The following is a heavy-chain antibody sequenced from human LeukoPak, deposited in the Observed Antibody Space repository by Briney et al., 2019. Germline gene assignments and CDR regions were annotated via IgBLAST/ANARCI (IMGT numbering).Heavy chain of an antibody. CDR2: INPNSGGT. CDR3: ARDSDYYDSSGYYPY. J-gene: IGHJ4*02. D-gene: IGHD3-22*01. V-gene: IGHV1-2*02. CDR1: GYTFTGYY. Sequence: ASVKVSCKASGYTFTGYYMHWVRQAPGQGLEWMGWINPNSGGTNYAQKFQGRVTMTRDTSISTAYMELSRLRSDDTAVYYCARDSDYYDSSGYYPYWGQGTLVTVSS.